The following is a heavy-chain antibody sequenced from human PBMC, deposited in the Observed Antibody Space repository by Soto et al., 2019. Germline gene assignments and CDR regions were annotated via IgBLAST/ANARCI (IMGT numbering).Heavy chain of an antibody. D-gene: IGHD2-2*01. Sequence: GGSLRFSCAASGFTFSSYSMHLVRQAPGKGLEWVSVISYDGTTKYYADSVKGRFTISRDNSKNTTYLQMKRTSPEDTAVYYGARSYWVRVFVVVPAAHVDHWGEGT. CDR3: ARSYWVRVFVVVPAAHVDH. CDR2: ISYDGTTK. J-gene: IGHJ4*02. CDR1: GFTFSSYS. V-gene: IGHV3-30-3*01.